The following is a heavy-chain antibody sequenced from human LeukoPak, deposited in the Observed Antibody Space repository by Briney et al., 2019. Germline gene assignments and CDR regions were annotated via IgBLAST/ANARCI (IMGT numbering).Heavy chain of an antibody. Sequence: SETLSLTCTVSGGSISGYYWSWIRQPAGKGLEWIGRIYPSGSTNYNPSLKSRVTMSVDTSKNQFSLKLSSATAADTAVYYCARTPSGSGGPRYFDYWGQGTLVTVSS. CDR1: GGSISGYY. J-gene: IGHJ4*02. CDR2: IYPSGST. V-gene: IGHV4-4*07. D-gene: IGHD3-10*01. CDR3: ARTPSGSGGPRYFDY.